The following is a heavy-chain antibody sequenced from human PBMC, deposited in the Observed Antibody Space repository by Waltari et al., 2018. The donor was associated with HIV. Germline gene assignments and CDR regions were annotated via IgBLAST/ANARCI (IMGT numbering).Heavy chain of an antibody. CDR1: GGSISSGSYY. CDR3: ARGGSYGGYYFDY. CDR2: IYTSGST. Sequence: QVQLQESGPGLVKPSQTLSLTCTVSGGSISSGSYYWSWIRQPAGKGLEWIVRIYTSGSTNYTPSLKRRVTISVDTSKTQFSLKLSSVTAADTAVYYCARGGSYGGYYFDYWGQGTLVTVSS. J-gene: IGHJ4*02. V-gene: IGHV4-61*02. D-gene: IGHD4-17*01.